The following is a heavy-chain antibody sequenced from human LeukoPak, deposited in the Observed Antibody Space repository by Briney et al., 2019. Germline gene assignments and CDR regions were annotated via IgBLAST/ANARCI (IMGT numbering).Heavy chain of an antibody. J-gene: IGHJ4*02. Sequence: TGGPLRLSCAASGFTFSSYWMSWVRQAPGKGLEWVANIKQDGSEKYYVDSVKGRFTISRDNAKNSLYLQMNSLRAEDTAVYYCARVLQDEYYDYVWGSYRHKPFDYWGQGTLVTVSS. D-gene: IGHD3-16*02. CDR3: ARVLQDEYYDYVWGSYRHKPFDY. CDR1: GFTFSSYW. CDR2: IKQDGSEK. V-gene: IGHV3-7*01.